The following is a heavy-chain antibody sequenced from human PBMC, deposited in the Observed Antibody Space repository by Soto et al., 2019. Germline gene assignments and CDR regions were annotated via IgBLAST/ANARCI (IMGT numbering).Heavy chain of an antibody. CDR1: GGTFSSYA. D-gene: IGHD2-2*01. V-gene: IGHV1-69*13. Sequence: SVKVSCKASGGTFSSYAISWVRQAPGQGLAWMGGIIPIFGTANYAQKFQGRVTITADESTSTAYMEPSSLRSEDTAVYYCARGYCSSTSCLAGYYYYGMDVWGQGTTVTVSS. J-gene: IGHJ6*02. CDR3: ARGYCSSTSCLAGYYYYGMDV. CDR2: IIPIFGTA.